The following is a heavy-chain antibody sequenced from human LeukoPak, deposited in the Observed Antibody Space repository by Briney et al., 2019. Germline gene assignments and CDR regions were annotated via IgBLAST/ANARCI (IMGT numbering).Heavy chain of an antibody. Sequence: SETLSLTCTVSGGSISSYYWSWIRQPPGKGLEWIGYVYYSGTTNYNPSLKSRVTISVDRSKNQFSLKLSSVTAADTAVYYCARSPLYGGNSDYFDYWGQGTLVTVSS. D-gene: IGHD4-23*01. CDR2: VYYSGTT. CDR3: ARSPLYGGNSDYFDY. J-gene: IGHJ4*02. V-gene: IGHV4-59*12. CDR1: GGSISSYY.